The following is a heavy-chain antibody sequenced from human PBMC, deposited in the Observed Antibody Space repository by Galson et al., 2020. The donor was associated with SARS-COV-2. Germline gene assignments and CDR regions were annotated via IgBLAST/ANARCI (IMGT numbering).Heavy chain of an antibody. CDR1: GGALSSSNYY. D-gene: IGHD6-19*01. V-gene: IGHV4-39*01. CDR2: IYYSGRT. CDR3: ARRGQWRVEGAFDY. Sequence: SETLSLTCSVSGGALSSSNYYWGWIRQAPGKGLEWIGNIYYSGRTYYKPSLSSRVTISVDTSKNQFSLKLNSVTAADTAVYYCARRGQWRVEGAFDYWGQGSLVTVSS. J-gene: IGHJ4*02.